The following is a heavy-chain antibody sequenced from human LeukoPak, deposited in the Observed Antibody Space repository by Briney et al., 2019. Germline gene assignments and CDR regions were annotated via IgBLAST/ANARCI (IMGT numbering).Heavy chain of an antibody. CDR3: ARELSTFGVVMLDY. J-gene: IGHJ4*02. CDR1: GGSISSYY. V-gene: IGHV4-4*07. CDR2: IYTSGST. D-gene: IGHD3-3*02. Sequence: PSETLSLTCTVSGGSISSYYWSWIRQPAGKGLEWIGRIYTSGSTNYNPSLKSRVTMSADTSKNQFSLKLSSVTAADTAVYYCARELSTFGVVMLDYWGQGTLVTVSS.